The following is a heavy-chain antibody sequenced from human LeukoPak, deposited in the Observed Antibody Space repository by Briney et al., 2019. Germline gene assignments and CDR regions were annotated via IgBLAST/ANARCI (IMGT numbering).Heavy chain of an antibody. Sequence: SETLSLTRTVSGGSISSGDYYWSWIRQPPGKGLEWIRYIYYSGSTYYNPSLKSRVTISVDTSKNQFSLKLSSVTAADTAVYYCARRSGGGTDYWGQGTLVTVSS. CDR3: ARRSGGGTDY. V-gene: IGHV4-30-4*01. J-gene: IGHJ4*02. CDR1: GGSISSGDYY. CDR2: IYYSGST. D-gene: IGHD6-25*01.